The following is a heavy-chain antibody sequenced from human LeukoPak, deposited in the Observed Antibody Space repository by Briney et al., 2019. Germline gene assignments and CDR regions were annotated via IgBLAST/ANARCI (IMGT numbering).Heavy chain of an antibody. CDR3: AGLRGSGTSPLTG. Sequence: SETLSLTCAVYGGSFSGYYWSWIRQPPGKGLEWIGEINHSGSTNYNPSLKSRVTISVDTSKNQFSLKLSSVTAADTAVYYCAGLRGSGTSPLTGWGQGTLVTVSS. D-gene: IGHD3-9*01. V-gene: IGHV4-34*01. CDR2: INHSGST. CDR1: GGSFSGYY. J-gene: IGHJ4*02.